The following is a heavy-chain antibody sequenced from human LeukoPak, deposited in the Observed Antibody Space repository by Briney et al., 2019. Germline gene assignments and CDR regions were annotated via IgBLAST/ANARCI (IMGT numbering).Heavy chain of an antibody. CDR1: GGSISSSSYY. D-gene: IGHD6-19*01. Sequence: SETLSLTCTVSGGSISSSSYYWGWIRQPPGKGLEWIGRIYYSGTTYYNPSLKSQVTISVDTPKNQFSLKLSSVTAADTAVYYCARLGIAVAGDFDYWGQGTLVSVSS. V-gene: IGHV4-39*01. CDR3: ARLGIAVAGDFDY. J-gene: IGHJ4*02. CDR2: IYYSGTT.